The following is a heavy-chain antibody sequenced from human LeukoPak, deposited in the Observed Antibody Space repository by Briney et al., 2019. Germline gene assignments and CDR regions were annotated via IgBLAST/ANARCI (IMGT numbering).Heavy chain of an antibody. J-gene: IGHJ4*02. CDR2: IKQDGSEE. D-gene: IGHD6-13*01. CDR1: GFTLRSFR. CDR3: AWYSGSWSSWSIMYFDH. V-gene: IGHV3-7*03. Sequence: PGVPLRLSCGASGFTLRSFRMRWLPEAPGKGLEGVANIKQDGSEEKYVDSVKGRFTISSDNTKNSLYLQMNKLSAEHGDMLYGAWYSGSWSSWSIMYFDHWGQGTLVTVSS.